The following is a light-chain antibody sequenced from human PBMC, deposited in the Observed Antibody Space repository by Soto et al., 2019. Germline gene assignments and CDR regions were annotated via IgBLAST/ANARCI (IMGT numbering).Light chain of an antibody. CDR2: WAS. CDR1: QSVLYSSNNKNY. J-gene: IGKJ1*01. V-gene: IGKV4-1*01. CDR3: QQYYSTPRT. Sequence: DIVMTQSPDSLPVSLGERATINCKSSQSVLYSSNNKNYLAWYQQKPGQPPKLLIYWASTRESGVPDRFSGSGSGTDFTLTISSLRAEDVAVYYCQQYYSTPRTFGQGTKVEIK.